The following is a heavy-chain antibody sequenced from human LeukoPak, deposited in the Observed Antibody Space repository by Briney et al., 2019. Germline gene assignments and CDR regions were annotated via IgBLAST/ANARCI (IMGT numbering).Heavy chain of an antibody. CDR1: GGSIRSGDYY. D-gene: IGHD4-17*01. CDR3: ARDFGYGDYFSDD. Sequence: SETLSLTCTVSGGSIRSGDYYWSWIRQPAGEGLEWIGRLHTSGSTHYNPSLKSRVTMSVDTSKNQFSLKLSSVTAADTAVYYCARDFGYGDYFSDDWGQGTLVTVSS. CDR2: LHTSGST. J-gene: IGHJ4*02. V-gene: IGHV4-61*02.